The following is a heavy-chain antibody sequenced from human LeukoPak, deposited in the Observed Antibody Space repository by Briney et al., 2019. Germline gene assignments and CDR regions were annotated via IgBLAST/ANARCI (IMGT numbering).Heavy chain of an antibody. D-gene: IGHD3-10*01. CDR2: ISGSGGST. Sequence: PGGSLRLSCAASGFTFSSYAMSWVRQAPGKGLEWVSAISGSGGSTYYADSVKGRFTISRDNSKNTLYLQMNSLRAEDTAVYYCAGSRFGELLPYFDYWGQGTLVTVSS. CDR1: GFTFSSYA. CDR3: AGSRFGELLPYFDY. V-gene: IGHV3-23*01. J-gene: IGHJ4*02.